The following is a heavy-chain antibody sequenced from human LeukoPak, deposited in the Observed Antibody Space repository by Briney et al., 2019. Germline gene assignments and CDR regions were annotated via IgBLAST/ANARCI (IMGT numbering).Heavy chain of an antibody. Sequence: GGSLRLSCAAFGFTFSSYEMNWVRQAPGKGLEWVSYISSSGSTIYYADSVKGRFTISRDNAKNSLYLQMNSLRAEDTAVYYCARWTTVTTLWYFDYWGQGTLVTVSS. CDR3: ARWTTVTTLWYFDY. CDR2: ISSSGSTI. V-gene: IGHV3-48*03. J-gene: IGHJ4*02. D-gene: IGHD4-17*01. CDR1: GFTFSSYE.